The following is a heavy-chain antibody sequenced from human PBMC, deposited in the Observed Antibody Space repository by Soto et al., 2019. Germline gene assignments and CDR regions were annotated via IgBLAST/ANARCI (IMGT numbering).Heavy chain of an antibody. V-gene: IGHV5-51*01. CDR3: ARLEQQLVPFYSNWFDP. J-gene: IGHJ5*02. D-gene: IGHD6-13*01. Sequence: GESLKISCKGSGYSFTSYWIGCVRQMPGKGLEWMGIIYPGDSDTRYSPSFQGQVTISADKSISTAYLQWSSLKASDTAMYYCARLEQQLVPFYSNWFDPWGQGTLVTV. CDR2: IYPGDSDT. CDR1: GYSFTSYW.